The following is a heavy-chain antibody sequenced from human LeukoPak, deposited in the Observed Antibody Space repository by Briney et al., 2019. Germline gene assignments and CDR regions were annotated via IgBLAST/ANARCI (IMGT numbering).Heavy chain of an antibody. CDR2: ISSSSSYI. Sequence: GGSLRLSCAASGFTFSSYSMNWVRQAPGKGLEWVSSISSSSSYIYYADSVKGRFTISRDNAKNSLYLQMNSLRAEDTAVYYCARDLVIVVDRGDYWGQGTLVTVSS. D-gene: IGHD3-22*01. CDR1: GFTFSSYS. J-gene: IGHJ4*02. V-gene: IGHV3-21*01. CDR3: ARDLVIVVDRGDY.